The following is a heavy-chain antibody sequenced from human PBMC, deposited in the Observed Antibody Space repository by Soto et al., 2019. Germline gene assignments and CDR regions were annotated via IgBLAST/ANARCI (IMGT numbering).Heavy chain of an antibody. CDR1: GFTFSSYA. Sequence: GGSLRLSCAASGFTFSSYAMHWVRQAPGKGLEWVAVISYDGSNKYYADSVKGRFTISRDNAKNSLYLQMNSLRAEDTAVYYCAGYAIFGVVNWFDPWGQGTLVTVSS. CDR3: AGYAIFGVVNWFDP. D-gene: IGHD3-3*01. V-gene: IGHV3-30-3*02. CDR2: ISYDGSNK. J-gene: IGHJ5*02.